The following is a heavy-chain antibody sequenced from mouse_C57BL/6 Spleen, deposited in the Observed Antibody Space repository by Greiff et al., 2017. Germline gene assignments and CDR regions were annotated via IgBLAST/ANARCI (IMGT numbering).Heavy chain of an antibody. CDR3: ASSRPFAY. V-gene: IGHV1-39*01. CDR1: GYSFTDYN. Sequence: VQLQQSGPELVKPGASVKISCKASGYSFTDYNMNWVKQSNGKSLEWIGAIIPNYGTTSYNQKFKCKATLTVDQSSSTDYMQLNSLTSDDSVVYYCASSRPFAYWGQATLVTVSA. J-gene: IGHJ3*01. CDR2: IIPNYGTT.